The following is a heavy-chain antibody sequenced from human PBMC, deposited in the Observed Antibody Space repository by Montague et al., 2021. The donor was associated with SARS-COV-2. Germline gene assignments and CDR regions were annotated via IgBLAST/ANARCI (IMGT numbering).Heavy chain of an antibody. V-gene: IGHV4-34*01. CDR1: GGSFSGYY. CDR3: ARGILLRYFGCTYYYYGMDV. D-gene: IGHD3-9*01. Sequence: SETLSLTCAVYGGSFSGYYWSWIRQPPGKGLEWIGEINHSGSTNYNPSLKSRVTISVDTSKNQFSLKLSSVTAADTAVYYCARGILLRYFGCTYYYYGMDVWGPGTTVTASS. CDR2: INHSGST. J-gene: IGHJ6*02.